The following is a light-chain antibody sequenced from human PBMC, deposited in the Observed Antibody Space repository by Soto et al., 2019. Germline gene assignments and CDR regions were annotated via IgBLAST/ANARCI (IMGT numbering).Light chain of an antibody. Sequence: QSALTQPASVSGSPGQSITISYTGTSSDVGGYNYVSWYQQHPGKAPKLMIYEVSNRPSGVSNRFSGSKSGNTASLTISGLEAEDEADYYCSSYTSSRTLVFGGGTKLTVL. CDR2: EVS. CDR3: SSYTSSRTLV. J-gene: IGLJ2*01. CDR1: SSDVGGYNY. V-gene: IGLV2-14*01.